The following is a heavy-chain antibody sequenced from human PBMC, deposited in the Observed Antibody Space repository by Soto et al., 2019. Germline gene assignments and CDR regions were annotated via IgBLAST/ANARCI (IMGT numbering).Heavy chain of an antibody. Sequence: QVQLVQSGAEVKKPGASVKVSCKASGYTFTSSDINWVRQATGQGLEWMGWMNPNNGNTGYAQEFQGRVTMTRDTSITTAYMELSSLTSDVTAIYYCATSGSGWYLYWGQGTLVTVSS. J-gene: IGHJ4*02. CDR1: GYTFTSSD. CDR2: MNPNNGNT. D-gene: IGHD6-19*01. CDR3: ATSGSGWYLY. V-gene: IGHV1-8*01.